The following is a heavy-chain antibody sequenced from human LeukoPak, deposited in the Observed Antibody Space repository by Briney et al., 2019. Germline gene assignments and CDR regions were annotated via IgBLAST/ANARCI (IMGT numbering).Heavy chain of an antibody. D-gene: IGHD1-14*01. CDR1: GGTFSSYA. CDR3: ARELKEPYYGMDV. V-gene: IGHV1-69*06. CDR2: IIPIFGTA. J-gene: IGHJ6*02. Sequence: GASVKVSCKASGGTFSSYAISWVRQAPGQGLEWMGGIIPIFGTANYAQKFQGRVTITADKSTSTAYMELSSLRSEDTAVYYCARELKEPYYGMDVWGQGTTVTVSS.